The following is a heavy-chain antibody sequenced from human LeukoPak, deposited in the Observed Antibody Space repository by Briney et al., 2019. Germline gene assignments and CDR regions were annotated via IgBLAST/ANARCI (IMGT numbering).Heavy chain of an antibody. V-gene: IGHV3-23*01. D-gene: IGHD6-19*01. J-gene: IGHJ6*02. CDR2: ISGSGGST. Sequence: QSGGSLRLSCAASGFTFSSYAMSWVRQAPGKGLEWVSAISGSGGSTYYADSVKGRFTISRDNSKNTLYLQMNSLRAEDTAVYYCAKDGKQWLVPYYYYGMDVWGQGTTVTVSS. CDR1: GFTFSSYA. CDR3: AKDGKQWLVPYYYYGMDV.